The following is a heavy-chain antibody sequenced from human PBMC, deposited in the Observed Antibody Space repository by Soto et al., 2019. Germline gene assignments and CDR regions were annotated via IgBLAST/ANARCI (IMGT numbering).Heavy chain of an antibody. CDR2: ISYDGSNK. J-gene: IGHJ4*02. CDR1: GFTFSSYG. D-gene: IGHD3-16*01. Sequence: GGSLRLSCAASGFTFSSYGMHWVRQAPGKGLEWVAVISYDGSNKYYADSVKGRFTISRDHAKNSLELQMNSLRADDTALYYCARESFSASPNFFDYWGRGTQVTVSS. V-gene: IGHV3-30*03. CDR3: ARESFSASPNFFDY.